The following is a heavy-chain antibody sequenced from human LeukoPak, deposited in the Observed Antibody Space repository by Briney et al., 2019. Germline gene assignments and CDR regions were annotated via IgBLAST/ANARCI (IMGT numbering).Heavy chain of an antibody. CDR3: ARRGYNYGPKKTYLHYYYMDV. CDR2: INTKGGEI. Sequence: ASVKVSCKASGYTFTGYYIHWVRQAPGQGLEWMGWINTKGGEINYGQHFQGRVTMTRDTSISTAYMELSRLRADDTAIFYCARRGYNYGPKKTYLHYYYMDVWGTGTTVTVSS. D-gene: IGHD5-18*01. CDR1: GYTFTGYY. J-gene: IGHJ6*03. V-gene: IGHV1-2*02.